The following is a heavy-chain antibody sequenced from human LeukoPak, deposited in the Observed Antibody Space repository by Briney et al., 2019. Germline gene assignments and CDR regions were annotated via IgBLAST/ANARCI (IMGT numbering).Heavy chain of an antibody. Sequence: GASVKVSCKASGYTFTGYYMHWVRQAPGQGLEWMGWINPNSGGTNYAQKFQGRVTMTRDTSISTAYMELSRLRSDDTAVYYCARARIGVVVLAAPRNWFDPSGQGTLVTVSS. V-gene: IGHV1-2*02. CDR3: ARARIGVVVLAAPRNWFDP. CDR2: INPNSGGT. D-gene: IGHD2-2*01. CDR1: GYTFTGYY. J-gene: IGHJ5*02.